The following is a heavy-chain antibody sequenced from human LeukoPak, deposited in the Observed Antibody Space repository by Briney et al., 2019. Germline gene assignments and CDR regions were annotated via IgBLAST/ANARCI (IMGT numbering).Heavy chain of an antibody. J-gene: IGHJ5*02. D-gene: IGHD4-17*01. CDR3: AREQMTTVTTRGDWFDP. Sequence: SETLSLTCTVSGGYISSYYWSWIRQPPGKGLEWIGYIYYSGSTNYNPSLKSRVTISVDTSKNQFSLKLSSVTAADTAVYYCAREQMTTVTTRGDWFDPWGQGTLVTVSS. CDR1: GGYISSYY. CDR2: IYYSGST. V-gene: IGHV4-59*01.